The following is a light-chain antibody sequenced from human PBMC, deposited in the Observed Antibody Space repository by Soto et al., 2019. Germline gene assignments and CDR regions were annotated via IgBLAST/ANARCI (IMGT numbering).Light chain of an antibody. CDR1: SSDVGRYDY. CDR3: CSFAGSYSYV. J-gene: IGLJ1*01. Sequence: VLTQPRSVSASPGQSVTISCTGTSSDVGRYDYVSWYQQHPGKAPKLIVYDVTERPSGVPDRFSGSKSGNTASLTISGLQAEDEADYSCCSFAGSYSYVFGTGTKVTVL. CDR2: DVT. V-gene: IGLV2-11*01.